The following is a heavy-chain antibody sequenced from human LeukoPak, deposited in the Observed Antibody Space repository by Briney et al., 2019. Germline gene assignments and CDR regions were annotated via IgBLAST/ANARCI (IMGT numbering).Heavy chain of an antibody. D-gene: IGHD3-16*01. CDR1: GFNFIDYN. Sequence: GGSLRLSCAASGFNFIDYNMNWVRQAPGKGLEWLSSITGSGTYIFYEDSVKGCFTISRDNAKNSLYLQMNSLRAEDTAMYYCAPGSKQINYWGQGTLVTVSS. J-gene: IGHJ4*02. CDR2: ITGSGTYI. CDR3: APGSKQINY. V-gene: IGHV3-21*06.